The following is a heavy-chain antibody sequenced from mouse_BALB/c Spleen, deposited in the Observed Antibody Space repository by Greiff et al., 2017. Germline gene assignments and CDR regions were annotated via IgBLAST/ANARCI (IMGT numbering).Heavy chain of an antibody. V-gene: IGHV1-54*01. J-gene: IGHJ3*01. D-gene: IGHD1-2*01. Sequence: QVQLQQSGAELVRPGTSVKVSCKASGYAFTNYLIEWVKQRPGQGLEWIGVINPGSGGTNYNEKFKGKATLTADKSSSTAYMQLSSLTSDDSAVYFCARGLRPPFAYWGQGTLVTVSA. CDR1: GYAFTNYL. CDR3: ARGLRPPFAY. CDR2: INPGSGGT.